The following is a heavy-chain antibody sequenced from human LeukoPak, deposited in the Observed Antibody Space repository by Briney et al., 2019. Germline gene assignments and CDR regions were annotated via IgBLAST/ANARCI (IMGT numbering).Heavy chain of an antibody. CDR3: ARTGYYSFDH. J-gene: IGHJ4*02. V-gene: IGHV4-59*08. Sequence: SETLSLTCTVSGGSITSYYWSWIRQPPGKGLEWIGYIYYSGSTNYNPSLKSRITISVDTSKNQFSLKLSSVTAADTAVYYCARTGYYSFDHWGQGTLVTVSS. D-gene: IGHD3-9*01. CDR2: IYYSGST. CDR1: GGSITSYY.